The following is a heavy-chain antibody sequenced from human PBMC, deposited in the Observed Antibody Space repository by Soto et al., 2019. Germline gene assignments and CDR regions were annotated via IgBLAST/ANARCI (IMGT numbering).Heavy chain of an antibody. CDR3: AIDYDFWSGKMEFDP. CDR2: ISAYNGNT. J-gene: IGHJ5*02. Sequence: ASVKVSCKASGYTFTSYGISWVRQAPGQGLEWMGWISAYNGNTNYAQKLQGRVTMTTDTSTSTAYMELRSLRSDDTAVYYCAIDYDFWSGKMEFDPWGQGTLVTVSS. V-gene: IGHV1-18*01. CDR1: GYTFTSYG. D-gene: IGHD3-3*01.